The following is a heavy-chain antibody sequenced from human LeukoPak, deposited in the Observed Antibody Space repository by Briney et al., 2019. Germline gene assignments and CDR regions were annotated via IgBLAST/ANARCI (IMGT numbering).Heavy chain of an antibody. J-gene: IGHJ4*02. CDR3: ARSGSTAFDY. CDR1: GASISSGGYY. CDR2: IYNSGST. V-gene: IGHV4-31*03. D-gene: IGHD1-26*01. Sequence: SETLSLTCTVSGASISSGGYYWSWIRQHPGKGLEWIGYIYNSGSTYYNSSLKSRVTISVDTSKNQFSLKLSSVTAADTAVYYCARSGSTAFDYWGQGTLVTVSS.